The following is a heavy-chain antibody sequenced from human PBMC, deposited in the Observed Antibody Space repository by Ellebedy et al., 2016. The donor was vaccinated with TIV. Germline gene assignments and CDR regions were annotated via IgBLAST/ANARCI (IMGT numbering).Heavy chain of an antibody. D-gene: IGHD5-12*01. V-gene: IGHV4-4*08. CDR1: GGSIGTYY. J-gene: IGHJ6*04. CDR2: LFSTEAT. Sequence: SETLSLTCTLSGGSIGTYYWSWIRQPPGKGLEWIGYLFSTEATTYNPSLMSRATISGDTSKNQLSLKLTFVTAEDTAVYYCATVHVDMVVTIVRQATSYQMDVWGKGTAVTVSS. CDR3: ATVHVDMVVTIVRQATSYQMDV.